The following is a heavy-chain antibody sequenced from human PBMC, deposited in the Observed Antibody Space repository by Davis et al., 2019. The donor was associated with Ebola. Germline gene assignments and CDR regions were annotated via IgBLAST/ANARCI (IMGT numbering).Heavy chain of an antibody. J-gene: IGHJ6*03. V-gene: IGHV3-30-3*01. CDR3: ARDGITIFGVVISYYYYYYMDV. D-gene: IGHD3-3*01. CDR2: ISYDGSNK. Sequence: GESLKISCAASGFTFSTYAVHWVRQAPGKGLEWVAVISYDGSNKYYADSVKGRFTISRDNAKNSLYLQMNSLRAEDTAVYYCARDGITIFGVVISYYYYYYMDVWGKGTTVTVSS. CDR1: GFTFSTYA.